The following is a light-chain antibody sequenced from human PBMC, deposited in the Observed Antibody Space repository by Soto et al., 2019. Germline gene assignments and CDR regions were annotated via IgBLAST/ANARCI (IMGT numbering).Light chain of an antibody. CDR2: DAS. Sequence: DIVLTQSPGTLSLSPGERATLSCRASQSLGTDYLAWYQQKPGQAPRLLIYDASRRATGIPVRFSGSGSGEDFTLTISTLEPEDFAVYYCQQYAYSPPHSFGQGTKLEIK. V-gene: IGKV3-20*01. CDR1: QSLGTDY. J-gene: IGKJ2*03. CDR3: QQYAYSPPHS.